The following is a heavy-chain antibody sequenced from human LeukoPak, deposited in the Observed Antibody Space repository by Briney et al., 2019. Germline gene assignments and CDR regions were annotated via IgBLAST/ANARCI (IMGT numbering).Heavy chain of an antibody. CDR2: ISGSGDST. J-gene: IGHJ5*02. CDR3: ATVSYGSGSYPHPFDP. Sequence: GGSLRLSCAASGFTFSSYGMSWVRQAPGKGLEWVSAISGSGDSTYYADSVKGRFTISRDNSKNTLYLQMNSLRAEDTAVYYCATVSYGSGSYPHPFDPWGQGTLVTVSS. CDR1: GFTFSSYG. D-gene: IGHD3-10*01. V-gene: IGHV3-23*01.